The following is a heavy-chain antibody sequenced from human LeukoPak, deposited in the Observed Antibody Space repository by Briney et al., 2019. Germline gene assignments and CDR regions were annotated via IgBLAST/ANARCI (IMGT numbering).Heavy chain of an antibody. J-gene: IGHJ4*02. Sequence: PGGSLRLSCAASGFTLNSYTMNWVRQAPGKGLEWVSYISSSSSSIYYADSVKGRFTISRDNAKNSLYLQMNSLRAEDTAVYYCARGRIGFLEWLLSAVDYWGQGTLVTVSS. CDR2: ISSSSSSI. CDR3: ARGRIGFLEWLLSAVDY. D-gene: IGHD3-3*01. CDR1: GFTLNSYT. V-gene: IGHV3-48*01.